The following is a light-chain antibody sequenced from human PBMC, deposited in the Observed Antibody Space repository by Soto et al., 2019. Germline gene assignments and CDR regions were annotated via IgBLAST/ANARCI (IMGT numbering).Light chain of an antibody. CDR2: AAS. V-gene: IGKV3-15*01. CDR3: HQYYNWWT. Sequence: EIVMTQSPATLSVSPGERATLSCRASQSVNNKLAWYQQKPGQAPRLLIYAASTRATGIPTRFSGSGSGTEFTLTISTLQSEDFAVYYCHQYYNWWTFGQGTKVEIK. J-gene: IGKJ1*01. CDR1: QSVNNK.